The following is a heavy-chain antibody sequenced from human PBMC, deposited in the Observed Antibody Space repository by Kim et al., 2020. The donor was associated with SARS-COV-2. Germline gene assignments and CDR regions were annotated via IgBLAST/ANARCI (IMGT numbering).Heavy chain of an antibody. CDR3: ARGRYYGSGRRFYYMDV. CDR1: GGSFSGYY. D-gene: IGHD3-10*01. CDR2: INHSGST. Sequence: SETLSLTCAVYGGSFSGYYWSWIRQPPGKGLEWIGEINHSGSTNYNPSLKSRVTISVDTSKNQFSLKLSSVTAADTAVYYCARGRYYGSGRRFYYMDVWGKGTTVTVSS. J-gene: IGHJ6*03. V-gene: IGHV4-34*01.